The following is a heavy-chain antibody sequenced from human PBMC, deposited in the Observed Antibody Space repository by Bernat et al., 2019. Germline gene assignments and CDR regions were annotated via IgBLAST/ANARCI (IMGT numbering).Heavy chain of an antibody. CDR3: VRVGVPHYLDY. J-gene: IGHJ4*02. D-gene: IGHD1-26*01. CDR1: GFSFSDHY. CDR2: IGFAANSYTT. Sequence: EVQLVESGGGLVQPGGSLRLSCGASGFSFSDHYMDWVRQAPGKGLEWVGRIGFAANSYTTQYAASVRGRFTISRDDSKNSLDLQMNSLKTEDTAVYYCVRVGVPHYLDYWGQGTLVTVSS. V-gene: IGHV3-72*01.